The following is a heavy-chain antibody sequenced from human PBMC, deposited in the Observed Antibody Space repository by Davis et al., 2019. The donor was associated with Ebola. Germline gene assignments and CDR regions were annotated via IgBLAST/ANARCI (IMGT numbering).Heavy chain of an antibody. CDR2: ISGSGSST. Sequence: PGGSLRLSCAASGFTFSKFAMSWVRQAPGKGLEWVSSISGSGSSTYYADSVKGRVTISRDNSKNMLYLQVTRLRAGDTALFYCARDKPGITAAGTWSFWGQGTLVSVSS. J-gene: IGHJ4*02. D-gene: IGHD6-13*01. V-gene: IGHV3-23*01. CDR3: ARDKPGITAAGTWSF. CDR1: GFTFSKFA.